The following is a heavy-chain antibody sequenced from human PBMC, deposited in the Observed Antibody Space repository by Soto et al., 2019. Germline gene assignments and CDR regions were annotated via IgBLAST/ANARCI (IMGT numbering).Heavy chain of an antibody. V-gene: IGHV1-58*02. CDR1: GFTFTRSA. CDR3: AAARDSSGWFAAGY. D-gene: IGHD6-19*01. Sequence: SVKVSCKASGFTFTRSAMQWVRQARGQRLEWIGWIVVGSGNTNYAQKFQERVTITRDRSTSTAYMELSSLRSEDTAVYYCAAARDSSGWFAAGYWGQGTLVAVSS. J-gene: IGHJ4*02. CDR2: IVVGSGNT.